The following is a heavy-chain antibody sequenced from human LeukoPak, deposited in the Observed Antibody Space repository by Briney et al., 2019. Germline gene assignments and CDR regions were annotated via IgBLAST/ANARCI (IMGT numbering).Heavy chain of an antibody. Sequence: SETLSLTCTVSGGSVYTSDYYWGWVRQPPGKGPEWIGDIFYTGKTNYNPSLKSRVSISIDTSKNQFSLKLTSVTAADTAVYYCARVFDSWGQGTLVAVSS. CDR3: ARVFDS. J-gene: IGHJ4*02. V-gene: IGHV4-39*07. CDR2: IFYTGKT. CDR1: GGSVYTSDYY.